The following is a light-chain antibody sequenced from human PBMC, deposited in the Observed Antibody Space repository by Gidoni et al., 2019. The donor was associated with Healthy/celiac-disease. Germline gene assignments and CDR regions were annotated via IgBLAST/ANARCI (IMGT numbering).Light chain of an antibody. CDR2: GKN. V-gene: IGLV3-19*01. CDR1: SLRSYY. J-gene: IGLJ2*01. Sequence: SSALTQDPAVSVALGQTVRITCQGDSLRSYYESWYQQKPGQAPVLVIYGKNNRPSGIPDRFSGSSSGNTASLTITGAQAEDEADYYCNSRDSSGNHVVFGGGTKLTVL. CDR3: NSRDSSGNHVV.